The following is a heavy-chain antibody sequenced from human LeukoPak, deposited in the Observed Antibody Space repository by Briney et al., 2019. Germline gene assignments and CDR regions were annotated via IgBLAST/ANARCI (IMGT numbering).Heavy chain of an antibody. CDR3: AKDPVYCSSTSCYFGGLNYFDY. J-gene: IGHJ4*02. Sequence: GGSLRLSCAASGFTFSSYAMSWVRQAPGKGLEWVSAISGSGGSTYYADSVKGRFTISRDNPKNTLYLQMNSLRAEDTAVYYCAKDPVYCSSTSCYFGGLNYFDYWGQGTLVTVSS. V-gene: IGHV3-23*01. CDR1: GFTFSSYA. D-gene: IGHD2-2*01. CDR2: ISGSGGST.